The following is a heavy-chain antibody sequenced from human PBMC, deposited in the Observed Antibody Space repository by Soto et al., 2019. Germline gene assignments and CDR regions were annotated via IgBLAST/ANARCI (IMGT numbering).Heavy chain of an antibody. CDR3: AKGASNGIAGHIDY. V-gene: IGHV3-23*01. CDR2: ISGSGGTT. J-gene: IGHJ4*02. CDR1: GFTFSSDT. D-gene: IGHD6-13*01. Sequence: GGSLRLSCAASGFTFSSDTMTWVRQAPGKGLEWVSSISGSGGTTSYADSVKGRFTISRDISKNTLYVQMNSLRAEDTAVYFCAKGASNGIAGHIDYWGPGTLVTVSS.